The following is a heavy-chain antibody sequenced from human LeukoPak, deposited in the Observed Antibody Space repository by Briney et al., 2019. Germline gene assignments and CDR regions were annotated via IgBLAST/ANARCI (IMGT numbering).Heavy chain of an antibody. CDR2: ISSSSSTI. D-gene: IGHD3-3*01. J-gene: IGHJ4*02. CDR1: GFTFNTYS. V-gene: IGHV3-48*01. CDR3: ARAAPDYDFWSGYSTYFDY. Sequence: PGGSLRLSCAASGFTFNTYSMNWVRQAPGKGLEWVSYISSSSSTIHYADSVKGRCTISRDNAKNSLHLQMNSLRAEDTAVYYCARAAPDYDFWSGYSTYFDYWGQGTLVTVSS.